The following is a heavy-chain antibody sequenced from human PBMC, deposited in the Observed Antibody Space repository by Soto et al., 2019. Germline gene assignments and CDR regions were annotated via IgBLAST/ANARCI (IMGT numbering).Heavy chain of an antibody. Sequence: GGSLRLSCAASGFTFSNAWMSWVRQAPGKGLEWVGRIKSKTDGGTTDYAAPVKGRFTISRDDSKNTLYLQMNSLKTEDTAVYYCTTTYCSSTSCYSSPSTSPEAEYFQHWGQGTLVTVSS. CDR2: IKSKTDGGTT. J-gene: IGHJ1*01. D-gene: IGHD2-2*01. V-gene: IGHV3-15*01. CDR1: GFTFSNAW. CDR3: TTTYCSSTSCYSSPSTSPEAEYFQH.